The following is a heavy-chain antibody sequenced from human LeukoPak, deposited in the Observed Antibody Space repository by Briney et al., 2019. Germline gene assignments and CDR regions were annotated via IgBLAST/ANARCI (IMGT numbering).Heavy chain of an antibody. CDR2: IRSKANSYAT. J-gene: IGHJ4*02. D-gene: IGHD3-22*01. V-gene: IGHV3-73*01. CDR1: GFTFSGSA. Sequence: GGSLKLSCAASGFTFSGSAMHWVRQASGKGLEWVGRIRSKANSYATAYAASVKGRFTISRDNAKNSLYLQMNSLRAEDTAVYYCARVLVVITQPFDYWGQGTLVTVSS. CDR3: ARVLVVITQPFDY.